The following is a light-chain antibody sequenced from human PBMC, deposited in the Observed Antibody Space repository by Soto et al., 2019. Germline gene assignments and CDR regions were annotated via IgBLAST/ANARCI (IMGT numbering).Light chain of an antibody. Sequence: QSVLTQPAAVSGPPGQSIASSCTGTSSDVGTYNSVSWYQQYPGKAPKLMIHDVSNRPSGVSDRFSGSKSGNTASLTISGLQSEDEADYYCSSYTSSSSYVFGSGTKVTV. CDR1: SSDVGTYNS. CDR3: SSYTSSSSYV. CDR2: DVS. J-gene: IGLJ1*01. V-gene: IGLV2-14*01.